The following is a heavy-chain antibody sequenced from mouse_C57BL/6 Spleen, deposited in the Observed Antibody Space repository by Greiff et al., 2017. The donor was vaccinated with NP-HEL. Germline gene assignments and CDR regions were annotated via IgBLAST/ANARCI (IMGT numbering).Heavy chain of an antibody. J-gene: IGHJ4*01. Sequence: VQLKESGGGLVKPGGSLKLSCAASGFTFSSYAMSWVRQTPEKRLEWVATISDGGSYTYYPDNVKGRFTISRDNAKNNLYLQMSHLKSEDTAMYYCARVLYYGNFMDYWGQGTSVTVSS. V-gene: IGHV5-4*01. CDR3: ARVLYYGNFMDY. CDR2: ISDGGSYT. CDR1: GFTFSSYA. D-gene: IGHD2-1*01.